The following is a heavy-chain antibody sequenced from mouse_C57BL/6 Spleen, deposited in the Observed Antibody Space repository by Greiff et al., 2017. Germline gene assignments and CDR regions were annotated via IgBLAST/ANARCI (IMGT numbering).Heavy chain of an antibody. Sequence: VQLQQSGAELVRPGASVKLSCTASGFNIKDDYMHWVKQRPEQGLEWIGWIDPENGDTEYASKFQGKATITADTSSNTAYLQLSSLTSEDTAVYYCTTRDGYDAYWGQGTLVTVSA. J-gene: IGHJ3*01. V-gene: IGHV14-4*01. D-gene: IGHD2-2*01. CDR3: TTRDGYDAY. CDR2: IDPENGDT. CDR1: GFNIKDDY.